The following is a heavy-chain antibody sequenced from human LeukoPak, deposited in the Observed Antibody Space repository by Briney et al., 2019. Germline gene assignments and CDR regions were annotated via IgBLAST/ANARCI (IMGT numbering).Heavy chain of an antibody. CDR3: AREVSYSNYMDV. CDR1: GYTFTGYY. D-gene: IGHD6-13*01. Sequence: GASVKVSCTASGYTFTGYYLHWVRQAPGQGLEWLGWINPDTGGTNYAQKFQGRVTVTRDASISTAYMERSRLQSDDTAVYYCAREVSYSNYMDVWAKGPRSPSP. CDR2: INPDTGGT. J-gene: IGHJ6*03. V-gene: IGHV1-2*02.